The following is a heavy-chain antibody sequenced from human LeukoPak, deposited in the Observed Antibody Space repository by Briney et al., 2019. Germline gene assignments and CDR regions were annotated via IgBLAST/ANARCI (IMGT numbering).Heavy chain of an antibody. CDR3: ARPFSSGWTTHAFDI. CDR2: IIPIFGTA. V-gene: IGHV1-69*05. D-gene: IGHD6-19*01. Sequence: SVKVSCKASGGTFISYAISWVRQAPGQGLEWMGGIIPIFGTANYAQKFQGRVTITTDESTSTAYMELSSLRSEDTAVYYCARPFSSGWTTHAFDIWGQGTMVTVSS. CDR1: GGTFISYA. J-gene: IGHJ3*02.